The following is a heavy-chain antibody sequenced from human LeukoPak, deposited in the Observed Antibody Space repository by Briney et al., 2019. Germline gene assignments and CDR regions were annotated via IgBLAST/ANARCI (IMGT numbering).Heavy chain of an antibody. CDR3: ARGGVRIVVVPAARNWFDP. CDR1: GGSFSGYY. Sequence: SETLSLTCAVYGGSFSGYYWSWIRQPPGKGLEWIGEINHSGSTNYNPSLKSRVTISVDTSKNQFSLKLSSVTAADTAVYYCARGGVRIVVVPAARNWFDPGGQGTLVTVS. V-gene: IGHV4-34*01. CDR2: INHSGST. D-gene: IGHD2-2*01. J-gene: IGHJ5*02.